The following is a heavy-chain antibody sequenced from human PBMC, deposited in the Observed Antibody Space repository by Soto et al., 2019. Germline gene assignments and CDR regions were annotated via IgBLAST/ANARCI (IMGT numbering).Heavy chain of an antibody. Sequence: GGSLRLSCAASGFTFSSYGMHWVRQAPGKGLEWVAVIWYDGSNKYYADSVKGRFTISRDNSKNTLYLQMNSLRAEDTAVYYCARDNTDLAAAGNNNWFYPWGQGTLVTVSS. V-gene: IGHV3-33*01. CDR2: IWYDGSNK. CDR1: GFTFSSYG. CDR3: ARDNTDLAAAGNNNWFYP. J-gene: IGHJ5*02. D-gene: IGHD6-13*01.